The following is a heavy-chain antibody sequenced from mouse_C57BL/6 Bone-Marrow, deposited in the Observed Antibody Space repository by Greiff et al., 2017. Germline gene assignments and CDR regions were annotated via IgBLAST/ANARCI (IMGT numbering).Heavy chain of an antibody. J-gene: IGHJ2*01. CDR3: TGSLIYYGTNY. V-gene: IGHV14-2*01. CDR1: GFNIKDYY. Sequence: VQLQQSGAELVKPGASVKLSCTASGFNIKDYYIHWVKQRTEQGLEWIGRIDPEDGDTKYAPKFQDKATITTDTSSTTAYLQLSSLTAEDTAVYDRTGSLIYYGTNYWGQGTTLTVSS. CDR2: IDPEDGDT. D-gene: IGHD1-1*01.